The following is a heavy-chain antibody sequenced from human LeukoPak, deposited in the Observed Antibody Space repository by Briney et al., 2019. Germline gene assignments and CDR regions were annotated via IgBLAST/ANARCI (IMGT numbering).Heavy chain of an antibody. CDR2: IKQDGSEK. Sequence: GGSLRLSCAASGFTFSSYWMSWVRQAPGKGLEWVANIKQDGSEKYYVDSVKGRFTISRDNAKNSLYLLLNSLRAEDTAVYYCARKSGPYYDSSAYYYFDYWGQGTLVTVSS. J-gene: IGHJ4*02. CDR3: ARKSGPYYDSSAYYYFDY. V-gene: IGHV3-7*01. D-gene: IGHD3-22*01. CDR1: GFTFSSYW.